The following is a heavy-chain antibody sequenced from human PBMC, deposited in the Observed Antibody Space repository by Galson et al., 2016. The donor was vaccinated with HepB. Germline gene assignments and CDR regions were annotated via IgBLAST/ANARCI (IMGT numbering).Heavy chain of an antibody. CDR1: GFAVGVNY. J-gene: IGHJ3*01. V-gene: IGHV3-66*02. Sequence: SLRLSCAASGFAVGVNYMTWVRQAPGKGLEWVSVTFSRGGTYYADSVKGRFTISRDSSKNTLYLQMHSLRPEDTAVYYCATNIDKGFWGQGTMVTVSS. CDR2: TFSRGGT. CDR3: ATNIDKGF.